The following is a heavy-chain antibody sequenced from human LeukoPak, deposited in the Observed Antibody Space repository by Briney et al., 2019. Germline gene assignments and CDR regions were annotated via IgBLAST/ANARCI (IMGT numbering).Heavy chain of an antibody. CDR2: ISSSSSTI. Sequence: GGSLRLSCAASGFTFSGYGMDWVRQAPGKGLEWVSYISSSSSTIYYADSVKGRFTISRDNAKNSLYLQMNSLRAEDTAVYYCARDLGIFFDAFDIWGQGTMVTVSS. D-gene: IGHD2-15*01. CDR3: ARDLGIFFDAFDI. CDR1: GFTFSGYG. V-gene: IGHV3-48*01. J-gene: IGHJ3*02.